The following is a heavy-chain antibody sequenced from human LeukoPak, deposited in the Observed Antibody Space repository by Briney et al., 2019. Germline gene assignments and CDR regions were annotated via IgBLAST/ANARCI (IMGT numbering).Heavy chain of an antibody. CDR2: IYYSGST. D-gene: IGHD3-9*01. V-gene: IGHV4-59*01. Sequence: SETLSLTCTVSGGSISSYYWSWIRQPPGKGLEWIGYIYYSGSTNYNPSLKSRVTISVDTSKNQFSLKLSSVTAADTAVYYCARGETSVLRYFDWLTLDAFDIWGQGTMVTVSS. CDR3: ARGETSVLRYFDWLTLDAFDI. J-gene: IGHJ3*02. CDR1: GGSISSYY.